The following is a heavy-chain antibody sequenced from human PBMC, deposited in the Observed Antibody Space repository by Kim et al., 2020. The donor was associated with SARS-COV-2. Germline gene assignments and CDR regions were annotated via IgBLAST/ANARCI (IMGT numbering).Heavy chain of an antibody. CDR3: VKDLHTPVPQH. CDR2: IGPNGGGP. J-gene: IGHJ1*01. CDR1: GFTFSSYS. V-gene: IGHV3-64D*09. Sequence: GGSLRLSCSDSGFTFSSYSMHWVRQAPGKGLQYVSAIGPNGGGPYYADSVKGRFTISRDNSKNMMYLQMSSLRVEDTAVYYCVKDLHTPVPQHWGQGTLVTVSS.